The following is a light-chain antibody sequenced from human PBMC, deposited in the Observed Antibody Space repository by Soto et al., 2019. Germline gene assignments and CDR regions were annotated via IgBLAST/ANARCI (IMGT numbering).Light chain of an antibody. J-gene: IGLJ1*01. CDR2: GVR. CDR3: SSYTSSSTL. Sequence: QSALTQPTSVSGSPGQSITISCTGNSNDIGSYDYVSWYQQHPGKAPRLLIHGVRNRPSGISSRFSGSKSGNTASLTISGLQTEDEADYYCSSYTSSSTLFGTGTKLTVL. V-gene: IGLV2-14*01. CDR1: SNDIGSYDY.